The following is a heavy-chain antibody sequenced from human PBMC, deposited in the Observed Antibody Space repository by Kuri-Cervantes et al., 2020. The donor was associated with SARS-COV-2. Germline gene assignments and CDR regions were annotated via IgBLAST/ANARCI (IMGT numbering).Heavy chain of an antibody. CDR2: INAGNGNT. CDR1: GYTFTSYA. CDR3: ARLIAVAGTAAFDI. Sequence: ASVKVSCKASGYTFTSYAMHWVRQAPGQRLEWMGWINAGNGNTKYSQKFQGRVTITRDTSASTAYMELSGLRSEDTAVYYCARLIAVAGTAAFDIWGQGTMVTVSS. J-gene: IGHJ3*02. D-gene: IGHD6-19*01. V-gene: IGHV1-3*01.